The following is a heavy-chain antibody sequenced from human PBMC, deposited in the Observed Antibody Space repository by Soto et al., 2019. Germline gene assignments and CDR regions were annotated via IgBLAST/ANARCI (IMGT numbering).Heavy chain of an antibody. J-gene: IGHJ6*02. Sequence: SVKVSCKASGGTFSSYAISWVRQAPGQGLEWMGGIIPIFGTANYAQKFQGRVTMTTDESTSTAYMELSSLRSEDTAVYYCARDGVTMIVLVRSLGDYYYGMDFWGQGTTVTVSS. D-gene: IGHD3-22*01. CDR1: GGTFSSYA. CDR2: IIPIFGTA. V-gene: IGHV1-69*05. CDR3: ARDGVTMIVLVRSLGDYYYGMDF.